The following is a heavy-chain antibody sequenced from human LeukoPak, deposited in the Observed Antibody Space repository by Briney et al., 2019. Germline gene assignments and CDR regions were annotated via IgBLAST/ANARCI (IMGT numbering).Heavy chain of an antibody. D-gene: IGHD2-2*01. Sequence: GALRLSCSASGFTLSSYAMHWVRQAPGEGLEGVAVISYDGSNKYYADSVKSPVTISRDNAQNTLYLQMNSLGAEGTGADYCSREARTVVEQARMSGYFDYWGQGTLVTVSS. CDR3: SREARTVVEQARMSGYFDY. J-gene: IGHJ4*02. CDR1: GFTLSSYA. CDR2: ISYDGSNK. V-gene: IGHV3-30*04.